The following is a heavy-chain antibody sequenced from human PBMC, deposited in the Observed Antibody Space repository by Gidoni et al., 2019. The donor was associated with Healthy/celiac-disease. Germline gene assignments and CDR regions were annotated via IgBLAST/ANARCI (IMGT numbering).Heavy chain of an antibody. J-gene: IGHJ6*02. CDR3: ARDLGWLSYYYYGMDV. D-gene: IGHD5-12*01. Sequence: EVQLVESGGGLVKPGGSLRLSCAASGFTFSSYSMNWVRQAPGKGLEWVSSISSSSSYIYYADSVKGRFTISRDNAKNSLYLQMNSLRAEDTAVYYCARDLGWLSYYYYGMDVWGQGTTVTVSS. CDR2: ISSSSSYI. CDR1: GFTFSSYS. V-gene: IGHV3-21*01.